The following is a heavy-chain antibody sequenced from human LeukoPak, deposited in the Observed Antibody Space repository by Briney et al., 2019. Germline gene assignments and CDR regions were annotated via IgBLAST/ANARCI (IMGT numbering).Heavy chain of an antibody. CDR1: GFTFSSYS. Sequence: GGSLTLSCAASGFTFSSYSMNCVRQAPGKGLEWVSYISSSGSTIYYADSVKGRFTISRDNAKNSLYLQMNSLRAEDTAVYYCARDPADYDSTDYWGQGTLVTVSS. CDR2: ISSSGSTI. CDR3: ARDPADYDSTDY. D-gene: IGHD3-22*01. V-gene: IGHV3-48*04. J-gene: IGHJ4*02.